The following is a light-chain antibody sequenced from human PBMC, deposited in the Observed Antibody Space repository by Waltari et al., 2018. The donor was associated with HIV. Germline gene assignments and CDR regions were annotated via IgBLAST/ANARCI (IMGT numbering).Light chain of an antibody. CDR3: CSYAGSSTYV. J-gene: IGLJ1*01. Sequence: QSALTQPASVSGSPGQSITISCTGTSSDVGAYNYVSWYQQHPGNAPKLMIYDVTKRPSGVSNRFSGSKSANTASLTISGLQAEDEADYYCCSYAGSSTYVFGSGTKVTVL. CDR1: SSDVGAYNY. V-gene: IGLV2-23*02. CDR2: DVT.